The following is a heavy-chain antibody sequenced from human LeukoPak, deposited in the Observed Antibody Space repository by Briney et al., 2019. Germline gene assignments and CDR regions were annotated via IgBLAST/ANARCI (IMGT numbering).Heavy chain of an antibody. V-gene: IGHV3-30*04. CDR1: GFTFSSYA. Sequence: GGSLRLSCAASGFTFSSYAMYWVRQAPGKRLEWVAVISYDGSNKYYADSVKGRFTISRDNSKNTLYLQMNSLRAEDTAVYYCANSLVGAVAEGFDPWGQGTLVTVSS. CDR2: ISYDGSNK. J-gene: IGHJ5*02. D-gene: IGHD6-19*01. CDR3: ANSLVGAVAEGFDP.